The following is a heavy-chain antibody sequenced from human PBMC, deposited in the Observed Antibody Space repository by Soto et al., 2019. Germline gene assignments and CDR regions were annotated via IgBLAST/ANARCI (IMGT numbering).Heavy chain of an antibody. J-gene: IGHJ4*02. CDR1: GGSISSGGYS. Sequence: SETLSLTCAVSGGSISSGGYSWSWIRQPPGKGLEWIGYMYHSGSTYYNPSLKSRVTISIDRSKNQFSLKLNSVTAADTAVYYCARGDIAAYWPYWGQEDVVTVSS. CDR3: ARGDIAAYWPY. CDR2: MYHSGST. V-gene: IGHV4-30-2*01. D-gene: IGHD2-15*01.